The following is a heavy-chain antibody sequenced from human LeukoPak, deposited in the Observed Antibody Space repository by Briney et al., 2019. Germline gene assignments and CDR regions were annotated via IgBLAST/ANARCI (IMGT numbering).Heavy chain of an antibody. V-gene: IGHV3-21*01. CDR3: ARHVVAVGFDY. J-gene: IGHJ4*02. Sequence: GSLRLSCAASGFTFSTYTMNWVRQAPGKGLEWVSSITSSSSYIYYADSVKGRFTISRDNAKNSLYLQMNSLRVEDTAVYYCARHVVAVGFDYWGQGTLVTVSS. CDR1: GFTFSTYT. D-gene: IGHD3-22*01. CDR2: ITSSSSYI.